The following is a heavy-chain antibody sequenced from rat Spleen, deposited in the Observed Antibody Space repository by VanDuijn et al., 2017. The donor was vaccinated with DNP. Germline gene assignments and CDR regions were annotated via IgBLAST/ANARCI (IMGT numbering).Heavy chain of an antibody. D-gene: IGHD1-10*01. CDR3: STEGITTRGFGY. Sequence: EVQLVESGGGLVQPGRSLKLSCAASGFTFSNYDMAWVRPALTKGLEWVASISTSGGSTYYRDSVKGRFTVSRDNAESTLYLQMKSLRSEDSATYYCSTEGITTRGFGYWGQGTLVTVSS. CDR1: GFTFSNYD. J-gene: IGHJ3*01. CDR2: ISTSGGST. V-gene: IGHV5-27*01.